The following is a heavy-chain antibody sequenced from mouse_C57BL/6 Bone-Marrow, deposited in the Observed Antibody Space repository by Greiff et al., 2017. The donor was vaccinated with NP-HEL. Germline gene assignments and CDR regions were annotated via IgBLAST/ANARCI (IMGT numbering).Heavy chain of an antibody. V-gene: IGHV1-42*01. CDR2: INPSTGGT. D-gene: IGHD2-14*01. CDR1: GYSFTGYY. CDR3: ARGYDRFAY. J-gene: IGHJ3*01. Sequence: EVMLVESGPELVKPGASVKISCKASGYSFTGYYMNWVKQSPEKSLEWIGEINPSTGGTTYNQKFKAKATLTVDKSSSTAYMQLKSLTSEDSAVYYCARGYDRFAYWGQGTLVTVSA.